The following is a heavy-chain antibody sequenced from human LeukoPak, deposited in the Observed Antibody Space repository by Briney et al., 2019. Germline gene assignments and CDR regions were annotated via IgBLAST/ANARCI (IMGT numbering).Heavy chain of an antibody. CDR2: INWNGGST. V-gene: IGHV3-20*01. Sequence: PGGSLRLSCAASGFTFDDYGMSWVRQAPGKGLEWVSGINWNGGSTGYADSVKGRFTISRDNAKNSLYLQMNSLRAEDTALYHCARVDGTSAGPVGSFDYWGQGTLVTVSS. CDR1: GFTFDDYG. D-gene: IGHD1-1*01. CDR3: ARVDGTSAGPVGSFDY. J-gene: IGHJ4*02.